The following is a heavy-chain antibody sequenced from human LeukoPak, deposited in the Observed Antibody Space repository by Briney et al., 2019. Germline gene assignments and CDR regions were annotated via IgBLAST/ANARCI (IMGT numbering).Heavy chain of an antibody. CDR2: MYHSGST. CDR1: GGSISDTNW. J-gene: IGHJ4*02. CDR3: ARLTRIVGATGLFDY. D-gene: IGHD1-26*01. V-gene: IGHV4-4*02. Sequence: SGTLSLTCAVSGGSISDTNWWSWVRQPPGKGLEWIGEMYHSGSTNYNPSLKSRVTMSVDKSKNQFSLQLSSVTAADTATYYCARLTRIVGATGLFDYWGQGTLVTVSS.